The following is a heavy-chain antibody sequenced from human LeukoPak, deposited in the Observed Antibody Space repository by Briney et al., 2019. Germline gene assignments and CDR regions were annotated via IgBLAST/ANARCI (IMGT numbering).Heavy chain of an antibody. J-gene: IGHJ3*02. Sequence: SETLSLTCTVSGGSISSYYWSWIRQPPGKGLEWIGYIYYSGSTNYNPSLKSRVTISVDTSKNQFSLKLISVTAADTAVYYCARDLHPNYYDSSGYNAFDIWGQGTMVTVSS. CDR3: ARDLHPNYYDSSGYNAFDI. CDR2: IYYSGST. D-gene: IGHD3-22*01. V-gene: IGHV4-59*01. CDR1: GGSISSYY.